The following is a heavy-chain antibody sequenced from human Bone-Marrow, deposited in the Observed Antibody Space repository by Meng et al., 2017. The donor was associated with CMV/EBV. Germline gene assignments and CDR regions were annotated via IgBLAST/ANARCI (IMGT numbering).Heavy chain of an antibody. CDR3: ARDITPYYYYYGMDV. V-gene: IGHV3-30*04. Sequence: GGPLRLSCAASGFTFSSYAMHWVRQAPGKGLEWVAVISYDGSNKYYADSVKGRFTISRDNSKNTLYLQMNSLRAEDTAVYYCARDITPYYYYYGMDVWGQGTTVTVSS. D-gene: IGHD3-3*01. CDR2: ISYDGSNK. CDR1: GFTFSSYA. J-gene: IGHJ6*02.